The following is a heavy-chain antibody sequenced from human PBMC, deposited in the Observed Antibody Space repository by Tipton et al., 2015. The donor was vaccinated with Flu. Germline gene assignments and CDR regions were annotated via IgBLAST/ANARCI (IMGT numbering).Heavy chain of an antibody. J-gene: IGHJ2*01. Sequence: TLSLTCTVSGGSISSSSYYWGWIRQPPGKGLEWIGSIYYSGSTYYNPSLKSRVTISVDTSKNQFSLKLSSVTAADTAVYYCARGPEYYGEDRWGRGTLVTVSS. CDR1: GGSISSSSYY. V-gene: IGHV4-39*07. CDR3: ARGPEYYGEDR. CDR2: IYYSGST. D-gene: IGHD4-17*01.